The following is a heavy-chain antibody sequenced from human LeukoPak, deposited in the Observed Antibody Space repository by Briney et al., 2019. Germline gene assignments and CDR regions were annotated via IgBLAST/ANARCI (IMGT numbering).Heavy chain of an antibody. CDR1: GGSISSYY. V-gene: IGHV4-59*01. CDR3: ARVAIFGVVYWFDP. D-gene: IGHD3-3*01. Sequence: SETLSLTCTVSGGSISSYYWSWIRQPPGKGLEWIGYIYYSGSTNYNPSLKSRVTISVDTSKNQFSLKLSSVTAADTAVYYCARVAIFGVVYWFDPWGQGTLVTVSS. J-gene: IGHJ5*02. CDR2: IYYSGST.